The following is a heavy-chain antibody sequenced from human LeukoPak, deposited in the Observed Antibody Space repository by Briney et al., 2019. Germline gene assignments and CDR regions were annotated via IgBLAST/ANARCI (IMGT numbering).Heavy chain of an antibody. CDR1: GGSISSSSYY. CDR2: IYYSGST. J-gene: IGHJ3*01. Sequence: SETLSLTCTVSGGSISSSSYYWGWIRQPPGKGLEWIGSIYYSGSTYYNPSLKSRVTISVDTSKNQFSLKLSSVTAADTAVYYCARLLDNDISGDPDTFDVWGQGTTVIVSS. CDR3: ARLLDNDISGDPDTFDV. V-gene: IGHV4-39*01. D-gene: IGHD3-22*01.